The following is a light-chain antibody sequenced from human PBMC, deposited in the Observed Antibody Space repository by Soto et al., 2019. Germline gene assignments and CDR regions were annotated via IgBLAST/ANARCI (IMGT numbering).Light chain of an antibody. CDR2: HTS. Sequence: IVMTQSQATLSVSPGESATLSCRASQSISGNLAWYQQKPGLSPRLLIYHTSTRATGVPARFSGSGSGTEFSLTISSLQSEDSAVYYCQRYDNWPLTFGGGTKVEIK. J-gene: IGKJ4*01. CDR3: QRYDNWPLT. CDR1: QSISGN. V-gene: IGKV3-15*01.